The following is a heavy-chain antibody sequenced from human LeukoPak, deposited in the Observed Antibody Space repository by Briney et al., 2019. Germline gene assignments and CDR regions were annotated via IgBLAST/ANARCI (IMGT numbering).Heavy chain of an antibody. V-gene: IGHV1-46*01. CDR3: ARGSSSWPKDFDY. CDR1: GYSFTNYY. Sequence: ASVKVSCKASGYSFTNYYMDCVRQAPGQGLEWMGIINPSGGSTFYAQKFQGRVTMTRDTSTNTVYMELSSLRFEDTAVYNCARGSSSWPKDFDYWGQGTLVTVSS. CDR2: INPSGGST. J-gene: IGHJ4*02. D-gene: IGHD6-13*01.